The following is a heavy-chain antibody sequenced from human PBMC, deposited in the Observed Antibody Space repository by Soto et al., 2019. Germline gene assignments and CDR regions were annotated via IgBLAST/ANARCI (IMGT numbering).Heavy chain of an antibody. CDR3: TRGKWFPRGYGMDV. V-gene: IGHV4-59*02. J-gene: IGHJ6*02. D-gene: IGHD3-22*01. CDR2: IYLGGSA. Sequence: QVQLQESGPGLVKPSETLSLTCTVSGDSVTSDYWSWIRQPPGKRLEYIGFIYLGGSANYNPSLESRVTISPDKSKNRLSLRLTSVTAADTAVYYCTRGKWFPRGYGMDVWGRGTTVTVS. CDR1: GDSVTSDY.